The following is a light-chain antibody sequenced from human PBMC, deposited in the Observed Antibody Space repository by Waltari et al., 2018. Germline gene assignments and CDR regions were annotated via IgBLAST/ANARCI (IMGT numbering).Light chain of an antibody. J-gene: IGLJ2*01. CDR2: DVS. Sequence: QPALPHPASVSGPPGQCITISCPAPGSEVGVYTYVSWYQQHPGKAPKLMIYDVSNRPSGVSNRFSGSKSGNTASLTISGLQAEDEADYYCSSYTSSSTDVVFGGGTKLTVL. CDR1: GSEVGVYTY. V-gene: IGLV2-14*01. CDR3: SSYTSSSTDVV.